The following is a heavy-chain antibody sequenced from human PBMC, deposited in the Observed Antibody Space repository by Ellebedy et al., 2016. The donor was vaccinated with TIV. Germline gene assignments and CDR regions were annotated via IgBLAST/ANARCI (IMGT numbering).Heavy chain of an antibody. CDR3: ARGPFMITFGGVIMDV. Sequence: AASVKVFCKASGYTFTSYDINWVRQATGQGLEWMGWMNPNSGNTEYAQKFQGRVTMTRNTSITTAFMELSSLRSEDTAVYYCARGPFMITFGGVIMDVWGQGTLVTVSS. V-gene: IGHV1-8*01. D-gene: IGHD3-16*02. J-gene: IGHJ4*02. CDR2: MNPNSGNT. CDR1: GYTFTSYD.